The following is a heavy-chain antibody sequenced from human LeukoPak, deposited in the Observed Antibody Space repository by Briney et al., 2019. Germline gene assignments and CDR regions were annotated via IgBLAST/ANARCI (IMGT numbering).Heavy chain of an antibody. CDR2: IRYDGSNK. V-gene: IGHV3-30*02. CDR3: AKDKAPLRNIVVVPAAPGGIDY. D-gene: IGHD2-2*01. Sequence: PGGSLRLYSAASGFTFSSYGMHWVRQAPGKGLEWVAFIRYDGSNKYYADSVKGRFTISRDNSMNTLYLQMNSLRAEDTAVYYCAKDKAPLRNIVVVPAAPGGIDYRGQGTLVTVSS. CDR1: GFTFSSYG. J-gene: IGHJ4*02.